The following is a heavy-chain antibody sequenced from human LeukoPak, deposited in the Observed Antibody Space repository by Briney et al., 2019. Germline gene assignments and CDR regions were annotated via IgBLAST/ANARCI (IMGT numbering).Heavy chain of an antibody. Sequence: GGSLRLSCAASGFTFSSYNMNWVRQAPGQRLEWVSSITSSSSYVFYADSVKGRFTISRDNAQNSLYLQMNSLRAEDTAVYYCARDPYSGSYGNNYYYYMDVWGKGTTVTISS. D-gene: IGHD5-12*01. CDR1: GFTFSSYN. V-gene: IGHV3-21*01. CDR3: ARDPYSGSYGNNYYYYMDV. CDR2: ITSSSSYV. J-gene: IGHJ6*03.